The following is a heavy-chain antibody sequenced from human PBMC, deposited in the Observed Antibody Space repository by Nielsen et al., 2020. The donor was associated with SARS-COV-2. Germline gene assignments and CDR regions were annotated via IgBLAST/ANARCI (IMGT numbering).Heavy chain of an antibody. CDR2: ISGSSTTI. D-gene: IGHD2-15*01. V-gene: IGHV3-48*01. Sequence: GGSLRLSCAASGFIFSDYAMAWVRQAPGKGLEWVSYISGSSTTIYYADSVKGRFTISRDNGQNSLYLQMNSLRAEDTALYYCARDPEWDCSGDTCYFDLWGQGTLVTVSS. J-gene: IGHJ4*02. CDR1: GFIFSDYA. CDR3: ARDPEWDCSGDTCYFDL.